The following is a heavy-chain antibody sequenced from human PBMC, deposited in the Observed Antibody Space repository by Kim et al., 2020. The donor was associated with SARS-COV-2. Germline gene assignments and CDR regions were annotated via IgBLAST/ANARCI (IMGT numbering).Heavy chain of an antibody. Sequence: GGSLRLSCAASGFTFSSYDMHWVRQPTGEGLEWVSTIDTAGDTNYPAAAEERLTISSENAKNTLYYQQINLRTGDNAAYYCAATVRGGLVATRGCMYDWG. CDR3: AATVRGGLVATRGCMYD. CDR2: IDTAGDT. CDR1: GFTFSSYD. V-gene: IGHV3-13*01. J-gene: IGHJ1*01. D-gene: IGHD5-12*01.